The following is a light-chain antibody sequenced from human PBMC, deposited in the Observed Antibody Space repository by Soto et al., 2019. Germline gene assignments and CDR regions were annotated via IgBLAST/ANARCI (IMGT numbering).Light chain of an antibody. CDR2: RNN. J-gene: IGLJ1*01. CDR1: SSNIGSNY. CDR3: AAWDDSLSACYV. Sequence: SDLTQPPSASGTPGQRVTISCSGSSSNIGSNYVYWYQQLPGTAPKLLIYRNNQRPSGVPDRFSGSKSGTSASLAISGLRSEDEADYYCAAWDDSLSACYVFGTGTKVTVL. V-gene: IGLV1-47*01.